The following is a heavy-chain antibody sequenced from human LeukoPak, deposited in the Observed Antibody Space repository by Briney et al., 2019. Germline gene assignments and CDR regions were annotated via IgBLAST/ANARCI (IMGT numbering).Heavy chain of an antibody. CDR2: IWYDGSNK. Sequence: PGRSLRLSCAASGFTFSNYGMHWVRQVPGKGLEWVALIWYDGSNKYYTDSVKGRLTISRDNSKDTLFLQMNSLRVEDTAVYYCAREGPRGNSQFDYWGQGTLVTVSP. CDR3: AREGPRGNSQFDY. CDR1: GFTFSNYG. D-gene: IGHD2/OR15-2a*01. V-gene: IGHV3-33*01. J-gene: IGHJ4*02.